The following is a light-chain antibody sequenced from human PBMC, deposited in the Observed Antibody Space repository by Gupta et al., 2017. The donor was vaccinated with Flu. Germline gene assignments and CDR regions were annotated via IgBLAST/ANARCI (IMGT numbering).Light chain of an antibody. Sequence: PSSLSASIGDRVTITCRASQGISNYLAWYQQKPGKGPKLLIYAASTLQSGVPSRFSGSGSGTDFTLTITNLQPEDVATYYCQRDKGAPLTFGGGTRVEIK. J-gene: IGKJ4*01. CDR3: QRDKGAPLT. CDR1: QGISNY. CDR2: AAS. V-gene: IGKV1-27*01.